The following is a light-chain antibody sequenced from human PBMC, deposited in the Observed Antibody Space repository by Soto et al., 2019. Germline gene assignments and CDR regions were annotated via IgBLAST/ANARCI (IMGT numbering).Light chain of an antibody. CDR2: GAS. CDR1: ESVSSN. CDR3: QQYNNWPRT. J-gene: IGKJ1*01. Sequence: EVLMTQSPATLSVSPGERATLSCRARESVSSNLAWYQQKPGQAPRLLIYGASTRATGVPARFSGSGSGTEFTLTISSLQSEDFAVYYCQQYNNWPRTFGQGTKVDIK. V-gene: IGKV3-15*01.